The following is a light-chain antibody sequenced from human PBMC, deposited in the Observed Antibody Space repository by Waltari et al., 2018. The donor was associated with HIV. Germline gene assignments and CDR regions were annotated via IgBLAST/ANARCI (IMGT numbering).Light chain of an antibody. CDR1: KLGDKY. CDR3: QAWDSSTVVE. CDR2: QDS. V-gene: IGLV3-1*01. J-gene: IGLJ2*01. Sequence: SYELTQPPSVSVSPGQTASITCSGDKLGDKYACWYQQKPGQSPVLVIYQDSKRPSGIPERFSGSNSGNTATLTISGTQAMDEADYYCQAWDSSTVVEFGGGTKLTVL.